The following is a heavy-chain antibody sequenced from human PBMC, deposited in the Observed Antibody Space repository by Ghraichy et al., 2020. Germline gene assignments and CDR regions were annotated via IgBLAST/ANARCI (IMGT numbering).Heavy chain of an antibody. D-gene: IGHD3-10*01. CDR3: ASGAGTYPDFDL. CDR1: GVSLSTTEVA. Sequence: SGPTLVKPTETLTLTCSFSGVSLSTTEVAVGWIRQAPGKALEWLALIYWDAEHRYSPSLRTRLTIAKDTYENQVVLTLTNVQPVDTATYFCASGAGTYPDFDLWGQGVLVTVS. J-gene: IGHJ4*02. V-gene: IGHV2-5*02. CDR2: IYWDAEH.